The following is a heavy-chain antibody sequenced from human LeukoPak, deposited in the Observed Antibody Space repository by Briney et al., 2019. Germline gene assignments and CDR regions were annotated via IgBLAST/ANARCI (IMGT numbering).Heavy chain of an antibody. V-gene: IGHV1-69*06. Sequence: SVKVSCKASGGTFSSYAISWVRQAPGQGLEWMGGIIPIFGTANYAQKFQGRVTITADKSTSTAYMELSSLRSEDTAVYYCARDLDRSSAFDIWGQGTMVTVSS. CDR1: GGTFSSYA. CDR2: IIPIFGTA. CDR3: ARDLDRSSAFDI. D-gene: IGHD6-6*01. J-gene: IGHJ3*02.